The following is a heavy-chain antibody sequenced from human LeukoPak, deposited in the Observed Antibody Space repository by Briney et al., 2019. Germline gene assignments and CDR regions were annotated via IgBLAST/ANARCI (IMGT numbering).Heavy chain of an antibody. V-gene: IGHV1-69*06. Sequence: SVKVSCKASGGTFSSYAISWVRQAPGQGLEWMGGIIPIFGTANYAQKFQGRVTITADKSTSTAYMELSSLRSEDTAVYYCARDDYGGPDDAFDIWGQGTMVTVSS. CDR3: ARDDYGGPDDAFDI. D-gene: IGHD4-23*01. J-gene: IGHJ3*02. CDR2: IIPIFGTA. CDR1: GGTFSSYA.